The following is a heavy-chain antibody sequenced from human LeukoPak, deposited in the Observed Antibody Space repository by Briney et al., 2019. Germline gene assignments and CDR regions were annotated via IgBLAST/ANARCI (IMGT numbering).Heavy chain of an antibody. J-gene: IGHJ4*02. CDR1: GYIFSDYY. D-gene: IGHD3-10*01. CDR3: AKAANYDSGSCDY. Sequence: ASVKVSCKASGYIFSDYYMHWVRQAPGQGLEWLGWINPKSGAADYAQQFRGRVTMTRDTSINTDYMEMKRVTSDDTAVYYCAKAANYDSGSCDYWGQGTLVTVSS. V-gene: IGHV1-2*02. CDR2: INPKSGAA.